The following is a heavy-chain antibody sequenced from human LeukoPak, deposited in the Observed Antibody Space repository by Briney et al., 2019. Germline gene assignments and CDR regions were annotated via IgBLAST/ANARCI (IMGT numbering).Heavy chain of an antibody. V-gene: IGHV4-34*01. CDR1: GGSFSGYY. Sequence: PSETLSLTCAVYGGSFSGYYWSWIRQPPGKGLEWIGEINHSGSTNYNPSLKSRVTISVDTSENQFSLKLSSVTAADTAVYYCARAGWFGVNWFDPWGQGTLVTVSS. CDR3: ARAGWFGVNWFDP. J-gene: IGHJ5*02. D-gene: IGHD3-10*01. CDR2: INHSGST.